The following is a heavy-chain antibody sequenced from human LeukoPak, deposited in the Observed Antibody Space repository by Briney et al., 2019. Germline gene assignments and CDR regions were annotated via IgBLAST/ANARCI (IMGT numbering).Heavy chain of an antibody. D-gene: IGHD2-2*01. CDR1: GGSISSGDYY. J-gene: IGHJ5*02. CDR3: ARDVLYCSSTSCLGWFDP. CDR2: IYYSGST. Sequence: SETLSLTCTVSGGSISSGDYYWSWIRQPPGKGLEWIGYIYYSGSTYYNPSLKSRVTISVDTSKNQFSLKLSSVTAADTAVYYCARDVLYCSSTSCLGWFDPWGQGTLATVSS. V-gene: IGHV4-30-4*01.